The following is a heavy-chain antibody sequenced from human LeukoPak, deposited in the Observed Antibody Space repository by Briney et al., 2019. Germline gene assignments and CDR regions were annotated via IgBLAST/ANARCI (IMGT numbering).Heavy chain of an antibody. CDR3: ARDLGDYGDYGATGI. J-gene: IGHJ3*02. V-gene: IGHV1-69*05. Sequence: SVKVSCKASGGTFSSYAISWVRQAPGQGLEWMGRIIPIFGTANYAQKFQGRVTITTDESTSTAYMELSSLRSEDTAVYYCARDLGDYGDYGATGIWGQGTMVTVSS. D-gene: IGHD4-17*01. CDR2: IIPIFGTA. CDR1: GGTFSSYA.